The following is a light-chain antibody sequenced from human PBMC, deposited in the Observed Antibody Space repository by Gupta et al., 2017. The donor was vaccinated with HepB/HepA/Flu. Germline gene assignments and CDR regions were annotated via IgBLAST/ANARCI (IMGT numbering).Light chain of an antibody. CDR3: HQSSSFLQT. CDR1: QSIGSS. V-gene: IGKV6-21*01. CDR2: YAS. J-gene: IGKJ1*01. Sequence: EIVLTQYPDFQSVTPKEKVTITCRASQSIGSSLHWFQQKPDQSPKLLIKYASQSFSGVPSRFSGSGSGTEFTLTINSLEAEDSATYYCHQSSSFLQTFGRGTKVEIK.